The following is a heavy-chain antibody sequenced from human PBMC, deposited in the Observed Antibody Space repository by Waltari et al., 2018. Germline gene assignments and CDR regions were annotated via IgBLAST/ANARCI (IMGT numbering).Heavy chain of an antibody. D-gene: IGHD3-9*01. Sequence: QVQLVQSGAEVKKPGASVKVSCKATGYTFTSYDINRVRQATGQGLEWMGWMNPNSGNTGYAQKFQGRVTMTRNTSISTAYMELSSLRSEDTAVYYCARGVLRYFDWLLYEYWGQGTLVTVSS. V-gene: IGHV1-8*01. CDR2: MNPNSGNT. CDR1: GYTFTSYD. J-gene: IGHJ4*02. CDR3: ARGVLRYFDWLLYEY.